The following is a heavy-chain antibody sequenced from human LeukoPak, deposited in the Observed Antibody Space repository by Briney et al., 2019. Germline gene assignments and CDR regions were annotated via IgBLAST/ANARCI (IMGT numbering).Heavy chain of an antibody. V-gene: IGHV3-30*02. Sequence: GGSLRLSCAASGFTFSSYSMNWVRQAPGKGLEWVAFIRYDGSNKYYADSVKGRFTISRDNSKNTLYLQMNSLRAEDTAVYYCAKDQGLRLRSQGWFDPWGQGTLVTVSS. CDR1: GFTFSSYS. CDR3: AKDQGLRLRSQGWFDP. CDR2: IRYDGSNK. D-gene: IGHD3-3*01. J-gene: IGHJ5*02.